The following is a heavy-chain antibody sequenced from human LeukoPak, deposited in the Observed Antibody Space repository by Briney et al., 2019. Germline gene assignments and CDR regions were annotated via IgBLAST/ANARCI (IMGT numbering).Heavy chain of an antibody. D-gene: IGHD2-15*01. CDR2: IYYSGST. V-gene: IGHV4-30-4*08. CDR1: GGSISGGDYY. J-gene: IGHJ5*02. CDR3: ARGGMYCSGGSCYDDWFDP. Sequence: NPSETLSLTCTVSGGSISGGDYYWSWIRQPPGKGLEWIGYIYYSGSTYYNPSLKSRVTISVDTSKNQFSLKLSSVTAADTAVYYCARGGMYCSGGSCYDDWFDPWGQGTLVTVSS.